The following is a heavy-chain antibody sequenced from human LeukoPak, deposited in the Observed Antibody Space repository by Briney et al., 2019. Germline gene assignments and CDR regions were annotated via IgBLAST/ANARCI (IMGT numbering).Heavy chain of an antibody. CDR3: ARDQTRVRGVISGY. CDR2: ISAYNGNT. J-gene: IGHJ4*02. V-gene: IGHV1-18*01. CDR1: GYTFTSYG. D-gene: IGHD3-10*01. Sequence: GASVKVSCKASGYTFTSYGISWVRQAPGQGHEWMGWISAYNGNTNYAQKLQGRVTMTTDTSTSTAYMELRSMRSDDTDVYYCARDQTRVRGVISGYWGQGTLVTVSS.